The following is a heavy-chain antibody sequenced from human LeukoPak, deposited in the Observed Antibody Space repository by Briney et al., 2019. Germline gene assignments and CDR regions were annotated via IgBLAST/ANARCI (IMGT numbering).Heavy chain of an antibody. CDR1: GFTFSSYA. CDR2: ISSNGGST. J-gene: IGHJ5*02. CDR3: AKNGEVLSWFDP. Sequence: GGSLRLSCSASGFTFSSYAMHWVRQALGKGLEYVSAISSNGGSTYYADSVKGRFTISRDNSKNTLYLQMSSLRAEDTAVYSCAKNGEVLSWFDPWGQGTLVTVSS. V-gene: IGHV3-64D*06. D-gene: IGHD3-10*01.